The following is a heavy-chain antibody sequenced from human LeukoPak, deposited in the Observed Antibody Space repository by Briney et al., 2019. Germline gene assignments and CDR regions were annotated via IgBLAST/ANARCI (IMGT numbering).Heavy chain of an antibody. CDR2: ISYDGSNK. Sequence: GRSLRLSCAASGFTFSSYAMHWVRQAPGKGLEWVAVISYDGSNKYYADSVKGRFTISRDNSKNTLYLQMNSLRAEDTAVYYCARGKRRIQLWFDYYMDVWGKGTTVTVSS. V-gene: IGHV3-30*01. CDR1: GFTFSSYA. J-gene: IGHJ6*03. D-gene: IGHD5-18*01. CDR3: ARGKRRIQLWFDYYMDV.